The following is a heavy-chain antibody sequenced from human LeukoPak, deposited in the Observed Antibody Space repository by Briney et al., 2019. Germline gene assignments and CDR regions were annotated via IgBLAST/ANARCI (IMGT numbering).Heavy chain of an antibody. Sequence: ASVKVSCKASGYTFTSYGISWVRQAPGQGREWMGWISAYNGNTNYAQKLQGRVTMTTDTSTSTAYMELRSLGSDDTAVYYCARSGSMVSYYYGMDVWGQGTTVTVSS. J-gene: IGHJ6*02. D-gene: IGHD5-18*01. CDR2: ISAYNGNT. V-gene: IGHV1-18*01. CDR3: ARSGSMVSYYYGMDV. CDR1: GYTFTSYG.